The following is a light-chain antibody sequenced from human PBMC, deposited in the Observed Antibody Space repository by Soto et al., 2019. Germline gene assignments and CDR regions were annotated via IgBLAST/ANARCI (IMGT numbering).Light chain of an antibody. CDR3: QQRSNWPLT. J-gene: IGKJ4*01. V-gene: IGKV3D-20*02. Sequence: EIVLTQSPGTLSLSPGERATLSCRASQSVSSSYLAWYQQKPGQAPRLLIYGASSRATGIPGRFSGSGSGTDFTLTISRLEPEDFAVYYCQQRSNWPLTFGGGTKVEIK. CDR2: GAS. CDR1: QSVSSSY.